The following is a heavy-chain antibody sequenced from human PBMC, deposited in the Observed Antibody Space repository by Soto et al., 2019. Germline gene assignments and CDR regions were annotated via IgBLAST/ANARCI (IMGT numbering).Heavy chain of an antibody. V-gene: IGHV3-7*01. J-gene: IGHJ5*02. Sequence: EVQLVESGGGLVQPGGSLRLSCAASGFTFSSYWMTWVRQAPGKGLEWVASIKQDGSEKYYVDSVKGRFTISRDNAKNSLYLQMNSLRAGDTAVYYCVRGSGWYFPCGQGTLVTVSS. CDR1: GFTFSSYW. CDR3: VRGSGWYFP. CDR2: IKQDGSEK. D-gene: IGHD6-19*01.